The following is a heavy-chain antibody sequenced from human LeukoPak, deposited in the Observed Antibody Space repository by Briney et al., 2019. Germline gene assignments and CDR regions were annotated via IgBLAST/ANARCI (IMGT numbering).Heavy chain of an antibody. CDR3: AREWWLLYYFDY. CDR1: GFTFSDYY. J-gene: IGHJ4*02. D-gene: IGHD5-12*01. CDR2: ISSSGSTI. Sequence: GGSLRLSCAASGFTFSDYYMSWIRQAPGKGLEWVSYISSSGSTIYYADSVKGRFTISRGNAKNSLYLQMNSLRAEDTAVYYCAREWWLLYYFDYWGQGTLVTVSS. V-gene: IGHV3-11*01.